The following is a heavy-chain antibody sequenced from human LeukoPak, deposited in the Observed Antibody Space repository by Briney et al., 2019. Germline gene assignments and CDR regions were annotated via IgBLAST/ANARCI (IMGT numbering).Heavy chain of an antibody. D-gene: IGHD3-10*01. CDR3: ARETAMVRGVNAFYYHMDV. CDR1: GGSVGSDSYY. J-gene: IGHJ6*03. Sequence: SQTLSLTCTVSGGSVGSDSYYWSWIRQPAGKGLEWIVRIQNNGRTNKKPSFWSRVTISVDTSKTQFSLNMTSVTAADTAVYYCARETAMVRGVNAFYYHMDVWGKGTTVTVSS. V-gene: IGHV4-61*02. CDR2: IQNNGRT.